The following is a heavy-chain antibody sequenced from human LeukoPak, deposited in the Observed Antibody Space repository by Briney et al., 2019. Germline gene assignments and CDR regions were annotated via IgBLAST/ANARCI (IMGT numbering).Heavy chain of an antibody. Sequence: GGSLRLSCAGSRFTFSNYWLGWVRQAPGKGLEWVGNIKGDGSDKNYLGSVKGRFTISRDNAKASVFLQMNSLNSEDSGVYFCARRNIGTGWSFGLWGQGTLVTVSS. J-gene: IGHJ4*02. V-gene: IGHV3-7*01. CDR3: ARRNIGTGWSFGL. CDR1: RFTFSNYW. CDR2: IKGDGSDK. D-gene: IGHD1/OR15-1a*01.